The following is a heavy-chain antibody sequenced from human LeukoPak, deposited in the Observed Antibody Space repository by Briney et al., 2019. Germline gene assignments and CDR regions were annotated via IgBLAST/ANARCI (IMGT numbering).Heavy chain of an antibody. CDR3: ARRATTGRGYSYGLDY. V-gene: IGHV3-21*01. Sequence: GGSLRLSCAASGFTFSSYSMNWVRQAPGKGLEWVSSIHTSNNYIYYANSLKGRFTISRDNTKNSLYLHMNSLRAEDTAVYYCARRATTGRGYSYGLDYWGQGTLVTVSS. J-gene: IGHJ4*02. CDR1: GFTFSSYS. CDR2: IHTSNNYI. D-gene: IGHD5-18*01.